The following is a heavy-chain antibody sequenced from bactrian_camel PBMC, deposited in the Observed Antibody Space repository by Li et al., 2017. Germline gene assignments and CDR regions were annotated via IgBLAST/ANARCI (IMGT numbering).Heavy chain of an antibody. D-gene: IGHD7*01. CDR2: IYGGGFNK. CDR1: GSSFRGSC. CDR3: AKEVELGRSFLSLGY. J-gene: IGHJ6*01. V-gene: IGHV3S40*01. Sequence: VQLVESGGGSVQAGGSPRLSCAVSGSSFRGSCVGWFRQTPGQEREGVAAIYGGGFNKYYADSVKGRFAISRDNAEGTVYLEMNSLKVEDTAMYYCAKEVELGRSFLSLGYWGQGTQVTVS.